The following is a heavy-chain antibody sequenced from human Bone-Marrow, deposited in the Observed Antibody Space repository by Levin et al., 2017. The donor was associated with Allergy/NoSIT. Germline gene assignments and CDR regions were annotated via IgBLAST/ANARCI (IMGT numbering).Heavy chain of an antibody. Sequence: SETLSLTCTVSGGSMSRYYWSWIRQSPERGLEWLGYIYSTGDASYNPSLEGRVTISVDTPKNQFSLTLNSVTAAATAFYYCARARDNFCYLPLDFWGPGALVTVSS. CDR1: GGSMSRYY. J-gene: IGHJ4*02. CDR3: ARARDNFCYLPLDF. D-gene: IGHD1-1*01. V-gene: IGHV4-59*01. CDR2: IYSTGDA.